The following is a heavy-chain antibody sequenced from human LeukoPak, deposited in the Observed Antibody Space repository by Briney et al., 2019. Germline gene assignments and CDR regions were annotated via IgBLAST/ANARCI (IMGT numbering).Heavy chain of an antibody. CDR3: ARDSIAAAGTLDDY. Sequence: AGGSLRLSCAASGFTFSSYWMSWVRQAPGKGLEWVANIKQDGSEKYYVDSEKGRFTISRDNAKNSLYLQMNSLRAEDTAVYYCARDSIAAAGTLDDYWGQGTLVTVSS. D-gene: IGHD6-13*01. CDR2: IKQDGSEK. CDR1: GFTFSSYW. V-gene: IGHV3-7*01. J-gene: IGHJ4*02.